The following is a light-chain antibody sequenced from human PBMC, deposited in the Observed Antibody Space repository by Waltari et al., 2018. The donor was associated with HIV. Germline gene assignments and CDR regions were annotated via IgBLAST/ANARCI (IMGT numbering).Light chain of an antibody. CDR2: DDS. Sequence: SYVLAQPPSVSVAPGEAARLTCGGNNIGSTSVHWYQQKTGQAPVMVIYDDSDRPSGIPERLSGSNSGNTATLTISRVEAGDEADYFCQVWDNSGDHWVFGGGTKLTVL. CDR3: QVWDNSGDHWV. J-gene: IGLJ3*02. CDR1: NIGSTS. V-gene: IGLV3-21*04.